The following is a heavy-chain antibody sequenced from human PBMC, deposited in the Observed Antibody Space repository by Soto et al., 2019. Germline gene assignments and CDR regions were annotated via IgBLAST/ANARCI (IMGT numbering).Heavy chain of an antibody. V-gene: IGHV4-4*07. Sequence: SSETLSLTCSVSGTSVSNYYCSWIRQPPGKGLEHIGRIYTSGSTSYNPSLKSRVTMSMDTSQTQIFLNLTSVTAADTAVYYCARGGIQLSYAFDYWGQGILVTVSS. CDR2: IYTSGST. CDR3: ARGGIQLSYAFDY. CDR1: GTSVSNYY. J-gene: IGHJ4*02. D-gene: IGHD5-18*01.